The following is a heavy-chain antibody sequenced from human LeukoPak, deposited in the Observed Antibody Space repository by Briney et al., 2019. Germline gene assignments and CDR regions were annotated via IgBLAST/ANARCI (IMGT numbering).Heavy chain of an antibody. J-gene: IGHJ5*02. D-gene: IGHD2-8*01. CDR3: ARDGPLLGRMNWFDP. CDR2: IYTSGST. CDR1: GGSISSYY. V-gene: IGHV4-4*07. Sequence: SETLSLTCTVSGGSISSYYWSWIRQPAGKGPEWIGRIYTSGSTNYNPSLKSRVTMSVDTSKNQFSLKLSSVTAADTAVYYCARDGPLLGRMNWFDPWGQGTLVTVSS.